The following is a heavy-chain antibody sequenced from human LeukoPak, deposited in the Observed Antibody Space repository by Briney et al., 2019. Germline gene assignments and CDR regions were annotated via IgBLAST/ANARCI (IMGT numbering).Heavy chain of an antibody. Sequence: GGSLRLSCAASGFTFSSYGMHWVRQAPGKGLEWVAFIRYDGSNKFYADSVKGRFTISRDNSKNTLYLQMNSLRVEDTAVYYCAKDLYGSGSCQIRLFDYWGQGTLVTVSS. J-gene: IGHJ4*02. V-gene: IGHV3-30*02. CDR2: IRYDGSNK. CDR1: GFTFSSYG. CDR3: AKDLYGSGSCQIRLFDY. D-gene: IGHD3-10*01.